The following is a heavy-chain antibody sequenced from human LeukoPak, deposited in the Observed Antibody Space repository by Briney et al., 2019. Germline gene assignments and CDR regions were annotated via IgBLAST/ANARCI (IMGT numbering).Heavy chain of an antibody. J-gene: IGHJ4*02. V-gene: IGHV4-34*01. CDR3: AIASSGWYGRCLDY. CDR1: GGSFSGYY. D-gene: IGHD6-19*01. Sequence: SETLSLTCAVYGGSFSGYYWSWIRQPPGKGLEWIGEINHSGSTNYNPSLKSRVTISVDTSKNQFSLKLSSVTAADTAVYYCAIASSGWYGRCLDYWGQGTLVTVSS. CDR2: INHSGST.